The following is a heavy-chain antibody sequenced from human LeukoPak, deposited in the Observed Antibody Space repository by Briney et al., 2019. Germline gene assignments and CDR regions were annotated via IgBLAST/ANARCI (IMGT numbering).Heavy chain of an antibody. V-gene: IGHV3-21*01. Sequence: GGSLRLSCAASGFTFSDTWMHWVRQAPGKGLEWVSSISSSSSYIYYADSVKGRFTISRDNAKNSLYLQMNSLRAEDTAVYYCARSPAKYCSGGSCPAWDIWGQGTMVTVSS. CDR3: ARSPAKYCSGGSCPAWDI. CDR1: GFTFSDTW. CDR2: ISSSSSYI. D-gene: IGHD2-15*01. J-gene: IGHJ3*02.